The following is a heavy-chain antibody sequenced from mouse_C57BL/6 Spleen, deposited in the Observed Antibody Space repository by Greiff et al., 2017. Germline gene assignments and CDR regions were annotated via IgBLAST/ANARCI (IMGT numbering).Heavy chain of an antibody. CDR1: GYTFTSYW. V-gene: IGHV1-64*01. CDR2: IHPNSGST. Sequence: VQLQQPGAELVKPGASVKLSCKASGYTFTSYWMHWVKQRPGQGLEWIGMIHPNSGSTNYNEKFKSKATLTVDKSSSTAYMQLSSLTSEDSAVYYCARWAYGSYYYAMDYWGQGTSVTVSS. D-gene: IGHD1-1*01. J-gene: IGHJ4*01. CDR3: ARWAYGSYYYAMDY.